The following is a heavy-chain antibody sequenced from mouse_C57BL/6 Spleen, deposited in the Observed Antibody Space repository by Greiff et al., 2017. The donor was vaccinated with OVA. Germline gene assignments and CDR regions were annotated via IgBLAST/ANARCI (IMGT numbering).Heavy chain of an antibody. J-gene: IGHJ4*01. D-gene: IGHD2-3*01. CDR3: ARSGYYEGYYAMDY. CDR2: IYPGDGDT. V-gene: IGHV1-82*01. CDR1: GYAFSSSW. Sequence: VQLQQSGPELVKPGASVKISCKASGYAFSSSWMNWVKQRPGKGLEWIGRIYPGDGDTNYNGKFKGKATLTADKSSSTAYMQLSILTSEDSAVYFCARSGYYEGYYAMDYWGQGTSVTVSS.